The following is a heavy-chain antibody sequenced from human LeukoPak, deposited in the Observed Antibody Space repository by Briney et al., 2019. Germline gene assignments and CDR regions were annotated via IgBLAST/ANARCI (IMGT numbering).Heavy chain of an antibody. Sequence: GGSLRLSCAASGFTFGSYSMNWVRQAPGKGLEWISYISGSSSAIYYADSVKGRFTISRDNAKNSLYLQMNSLRVEDTAVYYCAKEGRSLQTYWGQGTLVTASS. D-gene: IGHD5-24*01. CDR1: GFTFGSYS. CDR3: AKEGRSLQTY. CDR2: ISGSSSAI. V-gene: IGHV3-48*04. J-gene: IGHJ4*02.